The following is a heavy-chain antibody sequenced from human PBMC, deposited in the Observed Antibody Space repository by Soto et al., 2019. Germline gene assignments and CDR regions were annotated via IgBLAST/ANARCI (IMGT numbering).Heavy chain of an antibody. CDR1: GFTLSSHA. D-gene: IGHD1-26*01. V-gene: IGHV3-30-3*01. CDR3: ARDDEGGSDCDLGY. Sequence: QVQLVESGGGVVQPGRSLRLSCAVSGFTLSSHAMHWVRQAPGKGLEWVGLILSDGSNKYYADSVKGRFTTSRDNSKNTMYLQMNSLSVENTAVYYCARDDEGGSDCDLGYWGQGALVTVSS. J-gene: IGHJ4*02. CDR2: ILSDGSNK.